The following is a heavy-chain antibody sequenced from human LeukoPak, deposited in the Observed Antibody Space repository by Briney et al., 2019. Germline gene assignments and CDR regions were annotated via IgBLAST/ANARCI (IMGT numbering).Heavy chain of an antibody. CDR2: IYYSGNT. D-gene: IGHD3-22*01. CDR1: GGSIRRGDYY. Sequence: PSQTLSLTCTVSGGSIRRGDYYWSWIRQPPGKGLEWIGCIYYSGNTYYNPSLKSRVTISVDTSKKQFSLEMSSVTAADAAVYYCARATLTMAVGVPADAFDIWGQGTVVTVSS. V-gene: IGHV4-30-4*08. J-gene: IGHJ3*02. CDR3: ARATLTMAVGVPADAFDI.